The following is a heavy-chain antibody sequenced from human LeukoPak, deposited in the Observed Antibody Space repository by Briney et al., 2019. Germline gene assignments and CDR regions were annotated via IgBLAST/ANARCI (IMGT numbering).Heavy chain of an antibody. Sequence: PGGSLRLSCAASGFTFSNYAMNWVRQAPGKGLEWVSSISRSGNFIYYGDSVKGRFTISRDNAKNSLYLQMNSLRAEDTAVYYCARVETTVRTWGQGTLVSVSA. J-gene: IGHJ4*02. CDR1: GFTFSNYA. CDR2: ISRSGNFI. CDR3: ARVETTVRT. D-gene: IGHD1-14*01. V-gene: IGHV3-21*01.